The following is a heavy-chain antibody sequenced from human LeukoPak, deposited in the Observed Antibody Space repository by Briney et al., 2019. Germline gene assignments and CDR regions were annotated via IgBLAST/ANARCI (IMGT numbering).Heavy chain of an antibody. CDR3: AKDMNSYGSGSSYNPWGPFDS. CDR2: IAWNSGNT. CDR1: GFTFDNA. V-gene: IGHV3-9*01. Sequence: PGRSLRLSCAASGFTFDNAMHWVRQAPGKGLEWVSGIAWNSGNTGFADSVKGRFTISRDNAENSLSLQMNSLTPEGTAFYFCAKDMNSYGSGSSYNPWGPFDSWGQGTLVTVSS. D-gene: IGHD3-10*01. J-gene: IGHJ4*02.